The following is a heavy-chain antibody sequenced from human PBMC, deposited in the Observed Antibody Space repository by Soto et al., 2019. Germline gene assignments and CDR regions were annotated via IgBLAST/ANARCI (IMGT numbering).Heavy chain of an antibody. CDR3: AKEGYYDSSGYFHYWFDP. CDR2: MSYDGSNK. V-gene: IGHV3-30-3*02. CDR1: GFTFSSYA. Sequence: GSLRLSCAASGFTFSSYAMHLVRQSPVKGLEWVAVMSYDGSNKYYADSVKGRFTISRDNSKNTLYLQMNSLRAEDTAVYYCAKEGYYDSSGYFHYWFDPWGQGTLVTVSS. J-gene: IGHJ5*02. D-gene: IGHD3-22*01.